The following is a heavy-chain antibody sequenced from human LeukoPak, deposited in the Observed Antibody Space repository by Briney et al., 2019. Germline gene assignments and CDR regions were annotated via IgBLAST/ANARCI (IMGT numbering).Heavy chain of an antibody. V-gene: IGHV1-69*05. CDR3: ARGEMNYDFWSVDYCYMDV. Sequence: SVKVSCKASGYTFSSYAISWVRQAPGQGLEWMGGIIPIFGTANYAQKFQGRVTITTDESTSTAYMELSSLRSEDTAVYYCARGEMNYDFWSVDYCYMDVWGKGTTVTVSS. D-gene: IGHD3-3*01. CDR1: GYTFSSYA. CDR2: IIPIFGTA. J-gene: IGHJ6*03.